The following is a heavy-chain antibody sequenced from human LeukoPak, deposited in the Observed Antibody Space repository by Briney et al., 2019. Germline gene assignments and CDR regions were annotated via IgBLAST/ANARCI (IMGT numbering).Heavy chain of an antibody. Sequence: GESLKISCKGSGYSFTSYWIGWVRQMPGKGLEWMGIIYPGDSDTRYSPSFQGQVTISADKSISTAYLQWSSLKASDTAMYYCARGASSSWYSHHPGMYYFDYWGQGTLVTVSS. CDR2: IYPGDSDT. V-gene: IGHV5-51*01. J-gene: IGHJ4*02. D-gene: IGHD6-13*01. CDR3: ARGASSSWYSHHPGMYYFDY. CDR1: GYSFTSYW.